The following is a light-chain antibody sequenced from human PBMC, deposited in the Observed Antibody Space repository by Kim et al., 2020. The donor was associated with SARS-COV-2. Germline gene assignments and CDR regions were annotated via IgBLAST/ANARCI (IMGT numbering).Light chain of an antibody. CDR3: QQFGSSPYT. Sequence: LSPGERATLTCRASQSVSSSYLAWYQQKPGQTPRLGIYGASSRATGIPDRFSASGSGTDFTLTISRLESEDFAVYYCQQFGSSPYTFGQGTKLEI. J-gene: IGKJ2*01. V-gene: IGKV3-20*01. CDR2: GAS. CDR1: QSVSSSY.